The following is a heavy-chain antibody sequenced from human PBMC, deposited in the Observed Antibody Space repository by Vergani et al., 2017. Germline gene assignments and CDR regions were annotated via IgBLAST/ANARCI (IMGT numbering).Heavy chain of an antibody. D-gene: IGHD3-3*01. CDR2: IYYSGST. J-gene: IGHJ4*01. CDR1: GGSISSGDYY. V-gene: IGHV4-30-4*01. CDR3: ARGGYYDFWSGYSREEIFDC. Sequence: QVQLQESVPGLVKPSQTLSLTCTVSGGSISSGDYYWSWIRQPPGKGLEWIGYIYYSGSTYYNPSLKSRVTISVDTSKNQFSLKLSSVTAADTAVYYCARGGYYDFWSGYSREEIFDCWDQGTLVTVSS.